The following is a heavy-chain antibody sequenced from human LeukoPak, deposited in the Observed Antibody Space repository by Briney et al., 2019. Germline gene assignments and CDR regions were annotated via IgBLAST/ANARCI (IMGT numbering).Heavy chain of an antibody. CDR2: IYSGGST. CDR1: GFTVRSNY. D-gene: IGHD2-8*01. CDR3: AREVMAKRRAFDI. J-gene: IGHJ3*02. V-gene: IGHV3-53*01. Sequence: GGSLRLSCAASGFTVRSNYMSWVRQAPGRGLEWVSVIYSGGSTYYSDSVKGRFTISRDDSKNTLYLQMNSLRAEDTAVYYCAREVMAKRRAFDIWGQGTVVTVSS.